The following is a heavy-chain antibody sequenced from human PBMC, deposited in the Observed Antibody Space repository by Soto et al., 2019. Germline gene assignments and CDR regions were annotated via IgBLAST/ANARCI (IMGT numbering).Heavy chain of an antibody. J-gene: IGHJ6*02. Sequence: XGSLRLSCAASGFTFSSYEMNWVRQAPGKGLEWVSYISSSGSTIYYADSVKGRFTISRDNAKNSLYLQMNSLRAEDTAVYYCARDPVTMVRGGHYGMDVWGQGNTVTVSS. CDR2: ISSSGSTI. CDR1: GFTFSSYE. D-gene: IGHD3-10*01. CDR3: ARDPVTMVRGGHYGMDV. V-gene: IGHV3-48*03.